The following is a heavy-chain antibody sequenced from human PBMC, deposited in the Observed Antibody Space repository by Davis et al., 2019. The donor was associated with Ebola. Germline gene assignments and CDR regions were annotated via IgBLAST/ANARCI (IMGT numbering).Heavy chain of an antibody. CDR2: INHSVST. CDR1: GGSFSGYY. V-gene: IGHV4-34*01. J-gene: IGHJ4*02. Sequence: SETLSLTCAVYGGSFSGYYWSWIRQPPRKGLSCFGEINHSVSTNYNPSLKSRVTISVDTSKNQFSLKLSSVTASDTAVYYCARADIVVVVAAFDYWGQGTLVTVSS. CDR3: ARADIVVVVAAFDY. D-gene: IGHD2-15*01.